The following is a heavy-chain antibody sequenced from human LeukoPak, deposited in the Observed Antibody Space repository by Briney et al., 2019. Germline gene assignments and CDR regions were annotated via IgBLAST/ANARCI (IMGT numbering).Heavy chain of an antibody. CDR2: ISAYNGNT. CDR1: GYTFSSYG. V-gene: IGHV1-18*01. Sequence: ASVKVSCKASGYTFSSYGISWVRQAPGQGLEWMGWISAYNGNTKYAQKVQGRVTITTDTSTSTAYMELRSLRSDDTAVYYCARVLSYYDRSGLTYKWFDPWGQGTLVTVSS. D-gene: IGHD3-22*01. J-gene: IGHJ5*02. CDR3: ARVLSYYDRSGLTYKWFDP.